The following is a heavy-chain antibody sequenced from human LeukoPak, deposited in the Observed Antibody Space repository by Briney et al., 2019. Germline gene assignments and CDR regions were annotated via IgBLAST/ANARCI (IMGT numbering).Heavy chain of an antibody. CDR3: ARRGPYYDSRFDY. J-gene: IGHJ4*02. Sequence: SGGSLRLSCAASGFTFSSYWMSWVRQAPGKGLEWVSSISSSSSYIYYADSVKGRFTISRDNAKNSLYLQMNSLRAEDTAVYYCARRGPYYDSRFDYWGQGTLVTVSS. D-gene: IGHD3-22*01. CDR1: GFTFSSYW. V-gene: IGHV3-21*01. CDR2: ISSSSSYI.